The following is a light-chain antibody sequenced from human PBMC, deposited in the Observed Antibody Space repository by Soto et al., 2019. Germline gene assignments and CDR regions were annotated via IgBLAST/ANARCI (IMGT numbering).Light chain of an antibody. CDR1: SSDVGGYNY. J-gene: IGLJ2*01. V-gene: IGLV2-14*01. CDR2: DVS. CDR3: SSYTSSSTHVV. Sequence: QSALTQPASVSGSPGQSITISCTGTSSDVGGYNYVSWYQQHPGKAPKLMIYDVSNRPSGVSNRSSGSKSGNTASLTISGVQAEDEADYYCSSYTSSSTHVVFGGGTKLIVL.